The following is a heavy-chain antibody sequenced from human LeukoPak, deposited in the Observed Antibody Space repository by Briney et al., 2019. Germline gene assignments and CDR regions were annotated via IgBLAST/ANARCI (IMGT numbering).Heavy chain of an antibody. Sequence: GGSLRLSCAASGFTFSDYAMSWVRQAPGKGLEWVSAISASGSSTYYADSVKGRFTISRDSSKNTLYLQMNSLGAEDTAIYYCAKGVSGYYYADDAFDIWGQGTMVTVSS. V-gene: IGHV3-23*01. CDR2: ISASGSST. CDR3: AKGVSGYYYADDAFDI. J-gene: IGHJ3*02. D-gene: IGHD3-22*01. CDR1: GFTFSDYA.